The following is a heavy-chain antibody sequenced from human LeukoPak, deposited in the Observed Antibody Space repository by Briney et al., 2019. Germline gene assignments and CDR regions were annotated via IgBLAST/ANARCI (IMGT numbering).Heavy chain of an antibody. CDR2: ISSSGTYK. CDR3: AKGKDSVAGATNDY. Sequence: PGGSLRLPCPVSGFTFISYSMSWVRQAPGKGLDWVSSISSSGTYKYYADSVKGRFTISRDNAKNSLYLQMNSLRAEDTAVYYCAKGKDSVAGATNDYWGQGTLVTVSS. D-gene: IGHD6-19*01. V-gene: IGHV3-21*01. CDR1: GFTFISYS. J-gene: IGHJ4*02.